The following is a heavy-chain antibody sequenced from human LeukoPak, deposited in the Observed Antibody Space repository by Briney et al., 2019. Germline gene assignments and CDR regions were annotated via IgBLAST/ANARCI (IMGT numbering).Heavy chain of an antibody. V-gene: IGHV3-9*03. CDR2: ISWNSGSI. D-gene: IGHD3-9*01. J-gene: IGHJ4*02. CDR3: AKAYRDDISTGYYDY. Sequence: PGRSLRLSRAPSGFTFEDYAMHWVRQAPGKGLEWVSGISWNSGSIGYADSVKGRFTISRDNAKNSLYLQMNTLRAEDMALYYCAKAYRDDISTGYYDYWGQGTLVTVSS. CDR1: GFTFEDYA.